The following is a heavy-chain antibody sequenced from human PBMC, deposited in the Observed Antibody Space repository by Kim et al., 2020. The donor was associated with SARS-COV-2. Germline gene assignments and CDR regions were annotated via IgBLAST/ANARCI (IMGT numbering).Heavy chain of an antibody. CDR3: ARAKTGYYPLDY. V-gene: IGHV3-30*15. Sequence: NYSAASVEGRFTITRDTSKNTMYLQMSSLGGYYTAVYYCARAKTGYYPLDYWGQGTLVTVSS. CDR2: N. J-gene: IGHJ4*02. D-gene: IGHD3-9*01.